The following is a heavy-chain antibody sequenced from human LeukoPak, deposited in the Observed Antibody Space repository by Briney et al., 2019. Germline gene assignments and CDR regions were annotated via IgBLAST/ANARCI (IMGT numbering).Heavy chain of an antibody. Sequence: QPGGSLRLSCAASGFTFSSYEMNWVRQAPGKGLEWVSYISSSGSTRYYTDSVKGRFIISRDNAKNSLYLQMNSLRAEGTAVYYCASEKWDGFDIWGQGTMVTVSS. J-gene: IGHJ3*02. CDR3: ASEKWDGFDI. CDR2: ISSSGSTR. CDR1: GFTFSSYE. D-gene: IGHD1-26*01. V-gene: IGHV3-48*03.